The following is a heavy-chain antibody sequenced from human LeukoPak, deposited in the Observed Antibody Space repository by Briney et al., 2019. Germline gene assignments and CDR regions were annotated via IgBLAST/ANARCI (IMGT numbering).Heavy chain of an antibody. J-gene: IGHJ4*02. Sequence: PGGSLRHSCAASGFTVRSNFMNWVRQAPGKGLEWVSIIHSGGSTYYADSVKGRFTISTDNSKNTLYLQMNSLRVEDTAVYYCAIGNRAMDLYWGQGTLVTVSS. D-gene: IGHD5-18*01. CDR2: IHSGGST. CDR1: GFTVRSNF. V-gene: IGHV3-66*01. CDR3: AIGNRAMDLY.